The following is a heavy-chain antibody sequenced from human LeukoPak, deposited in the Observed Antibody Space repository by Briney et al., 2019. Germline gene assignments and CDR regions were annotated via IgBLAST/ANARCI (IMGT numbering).Heavy chain of an antibody. CDR1: GYTFTSYA. CDR2: INAGNGNT. CDR3: ARFLVVAATRDYYGMDV. J-gene: IGHJ6*02. V-gene: IGHV1-3*01. D-gene: IGHD2-15*01. Sequence: ASVKVSCKASGYTFTSYAMHWVRQAPGQRLEWMGWINAGNGNTKYSQKFQGRVTITRDTSASTAYMELSSLRSEDTAVYYCARFLVVAATRDYYGMDVWGQGTTVTVSS.